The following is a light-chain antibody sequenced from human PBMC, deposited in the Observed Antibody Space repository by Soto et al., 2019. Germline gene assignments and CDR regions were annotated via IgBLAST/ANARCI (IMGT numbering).Light chain of an antibody. CDR3: QQYNSYRA. CDR1: QSIDTW. CDR2: KAS. Sequence: DIQMTQSPSTLSAFVGDTVTITCRASQSIDTWLAWHQQKPGRAPKLLISKASALESGVPSWFSGSGSGTDFTLTILDVQPDDLAIYYCQQYNSYRAFGQGTKGEI. J-gene: IGKJ1*01. V-gene: IGKV1-5*03.